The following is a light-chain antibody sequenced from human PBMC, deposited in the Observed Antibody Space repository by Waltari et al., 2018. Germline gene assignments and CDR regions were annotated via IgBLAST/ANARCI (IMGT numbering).Light chain of an antibody. CDR1: SSDVGGYDY. CDR3: SSYAGSNRVI. J-gene: IGLJ2*01. CDR2: EIN. Sequence: QSALTQPPSASGSPGQSATISCTGTSSDVGGYDYVSWYQQHPGKAPNLMIYEINKRPAGVPNRVAGSRSGNTASLTVAGLRPEDEADYYCSSYAGSNRVIFGGGTKLTVL. V-gene: IGLV2-8*01.